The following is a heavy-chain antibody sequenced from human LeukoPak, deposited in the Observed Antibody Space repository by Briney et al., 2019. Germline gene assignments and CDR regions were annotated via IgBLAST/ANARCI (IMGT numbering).Heavy chain of an antibody. J-gene: IGHJ4*02. CDR2: IYHSGST. CDR1: GGSISSNNW. Sequence: SVTQSLTCAVSGGSISSNNWWSWVRQPPGKGLEWIGEIYHSGSTNYNPSLNSRVTISVDKSKNQFSLKLSSVTAADTAVYYCVRSGEETLKYWGQETLVTVS. CDR3: VRSGEETLKY. V-gene: IGHV4-4*02.